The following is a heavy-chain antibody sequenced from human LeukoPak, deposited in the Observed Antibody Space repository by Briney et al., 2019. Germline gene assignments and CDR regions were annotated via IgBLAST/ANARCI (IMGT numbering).Heavy chain of an antibody. D-gene: IGHD2-15*01. Sequence: GESLQISCQGSGYRFTSDWIGWVRQMPGKGLEWMGIIYPGDSDTRYSPSFQGQVTISADKSVNTAYLHWNSLKASDTAMYYCARLSGRVVCSAGSCYIDSWGQGTLVTVSS. V-gene: IGHV5-51*01. CDR2: IYPGDSDT. J-gene: IGHJ4*02. CDR3: ARLSGRVVCSAGSCYIDS. CDR1: GYRFTSDW.